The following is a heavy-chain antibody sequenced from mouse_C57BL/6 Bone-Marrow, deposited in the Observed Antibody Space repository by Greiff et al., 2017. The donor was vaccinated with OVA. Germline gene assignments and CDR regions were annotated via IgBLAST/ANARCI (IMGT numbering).Heavy chain of an antibody. J-gene: IGHJ4*01. CDR3: ARGVYDGYYADAMDY. D-gene: IGHD2-3*01. CDR2: INPNNGGT. V-gene: IGHV1-26*01. Sequence: EVKLQESGPELVKPGASVKISCKASGYTFTDYYMNWVKQSHGKSLEWIGDINPNNGGTSYNQKFKGKATLTVDKSSSTAYMELRSLTSEDSAVYYCARGVYDGYYADAMDYWGQGTSVTVSS. CDR1: GYTFTDYY.